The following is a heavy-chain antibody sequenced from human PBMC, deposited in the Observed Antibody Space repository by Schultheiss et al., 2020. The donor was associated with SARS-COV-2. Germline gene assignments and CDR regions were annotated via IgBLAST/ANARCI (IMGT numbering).Heavy chain of an antibody. D-gene: IGHD3-22*01. Sequence: GGSLRLSCAASGFTLSTYWMHWVRQAPGKGLEWVAVIWYDGSNKYYADSVKGRFTISRDNSKNTLYLQMNSLRAEDTAVYYCARDGDYYDSSGYPQWYYGMDVWGQGTTVTVSS. CDR1: GFTLSTYW. V-gene: IGHV3-33*08. CDR3: ARDGDYYDSSGYPQWYYGMDV. CDR2: IWYDGSNK. J-gene: IGHJ6*02.